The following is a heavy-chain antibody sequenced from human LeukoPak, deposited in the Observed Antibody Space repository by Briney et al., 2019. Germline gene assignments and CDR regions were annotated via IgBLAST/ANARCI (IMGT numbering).Heavy chain of an antibody. J-gene: IGHJ3*01. Sequence: GGSLRLSCAASGFTFSSSGMHWVRQAPGKGLEWVAVISFDGSTKYYENFVKGRFTISRDKSKNTLYLQMNSLRDEDTAFYYCARDQIGFDGAFDLWGQGAMVTVSS. V-gene: IGHV3-30*03. CDR1: GFTFSSSG. D-gene: IGHD3-9*01. CDR3: ARDQIGFDGAFDL. CDR2: ISFDGSTK.